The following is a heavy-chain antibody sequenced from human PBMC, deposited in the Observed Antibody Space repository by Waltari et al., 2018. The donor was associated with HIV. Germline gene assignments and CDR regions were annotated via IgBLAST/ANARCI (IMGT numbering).Heavy chain of an antibody. V-gene: IGHV2-70*04. Sequence: QVTLKGSGPALVNPTQTLTLTCPISAFSLSTDTMRVSWIRQPPGKALEWLARIDWDDDKFYNTSLRTRLTISKDTSKNQVVLRMTNVDPVDTATYYCARTFMVRGVSHNYYYFGMDVWGQGTTVTVSS. CDR1: AFSLSTDTMR. D-gene: IGHD3-10*01. CDR2: IDWDDDK. CDR3: ARTFMVRGVSHNYYYFGMDV. J-gene: IGHJ6*02.